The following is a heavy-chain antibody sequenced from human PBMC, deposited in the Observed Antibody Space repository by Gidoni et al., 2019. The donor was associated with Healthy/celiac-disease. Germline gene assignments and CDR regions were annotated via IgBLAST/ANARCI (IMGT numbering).Heavy chain of an antibody. CDR2: ISGRGGST. CDR1: GFTFSSYA. CDR3: AKDDDSSGYYLTVLDY. D-gene: IGHD3-22*01. Sequence: EVQLLESGGGLVLPGGSLSLSCAASGFTFSSYAMSWVRHAPGKGLEWVEAISGRGGSTYYADSVKGRFTISRDNSKNTLYLQMNSLRAEDTAVYYCAKDDDSSGYYLTVLDYWGQGTLVTVSS. V-gene: IGHV3-23*01. J-gene: IGHJ4*02.